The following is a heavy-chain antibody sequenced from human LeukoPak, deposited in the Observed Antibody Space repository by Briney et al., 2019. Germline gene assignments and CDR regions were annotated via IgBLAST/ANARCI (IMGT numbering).Heavy chain of an antibody. CDR2: INPSGGST. CDR1: GYTFTSYY. D-gene: IGHD3-22*01. CDR3: ARSDSSGNVRVY. Sequence: ASVKVSCKASGYTFTSYYMHWVRQAPGQGLEWMGIINPSGGSTSYAQKFQGRVTMTRDMSTSTVYMGLSSLRSEDTAVYYCARSDSSGNVRVYWGQGTLVTVSS. V-gene: IGHV1-46*01. J-gene: IGHJ4*02.